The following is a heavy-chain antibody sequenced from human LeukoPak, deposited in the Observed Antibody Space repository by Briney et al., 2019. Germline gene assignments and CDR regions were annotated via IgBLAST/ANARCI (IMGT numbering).Heavy chain of an antibody. J-gene: IGHJ3*02. Sequence: GGSLRLSCAASGFTFRSYWMTWVRQAPGKGLEWVANIKQGGSEKYYVASVKGRFTISRDNAKNSLFLQMNSLRAEDTAVYYCARERVGASTHAFDIWGQGTMVTVSS. CDR2: IKQGGSEK. D-gene: IGHD1-26*01. V-gene: IGHV3-7*01. CDR3: ARERVGASTHAFDI. CDR1: GFTFRSYW.